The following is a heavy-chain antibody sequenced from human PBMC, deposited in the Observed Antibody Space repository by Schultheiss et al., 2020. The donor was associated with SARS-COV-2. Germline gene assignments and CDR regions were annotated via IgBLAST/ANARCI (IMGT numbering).Heavy chain of an antibody. CDR2: INPNSGGT. V-gene: IGHV1-2*02. J-gene: IGHJ3*02. Sequence: ASVKVSCKTSGYTFSDFYMHWVRQAPGQGLEWMGWINPNSGGTNYAQKFKGRVTMTRDTSISTAYMELSRLRSDDTAVYYCARGGDPKLGGDDAFDIWGQGTMVTVSS. CDR3: ARGGDPKLGGDDAFDI. D-gene: IGHD3-16*01. CDR1: GYTFSDFY.